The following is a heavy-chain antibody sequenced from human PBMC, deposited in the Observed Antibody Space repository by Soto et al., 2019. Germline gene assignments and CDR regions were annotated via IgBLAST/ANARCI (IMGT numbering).Heavy chain of an antibody. J-gene: IGHJ5*02. CDR1: GGSIRSGGYY. CDR2: IYYSGST. V-gene: IGHV4-31*03. D-gene: IGHD6-13*01. CDR3: ARGALIAAAGRIGSALGP. Sequence: QVQLQESGPGLVKPSQTLSLTCTVYGGSIRSGGYYWSWIRQHPGKGLEWIGYIYYSGSTYYNPSLKSRVTISVDTSKNQFSLKLSSVTAADTAVYYCARGALIAAAGRIGSALGPWGQGTLVTVSS.